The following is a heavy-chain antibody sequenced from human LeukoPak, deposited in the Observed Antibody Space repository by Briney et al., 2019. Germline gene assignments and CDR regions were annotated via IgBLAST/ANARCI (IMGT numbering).Heavy chain of an antibody. V-gene: IGHV3-23*01. CDR2: LSGSGVNT. CDR1: GFTFSSNG. J-gene: IGHJ5*02. CDR3: AKFPSSHIVVVVAAT. D-gene: IGHD2-15*01. Sequence: GGSLRLSCAASGFTFSSNGMSWVRQAPGKGLEWVSALSGSGVNTYYADSVKGRFTISRDNSKHTLYLQMNSLRPEDTAIYYCAKFPSSHIVVVVAATWGQGTLVTVSS.